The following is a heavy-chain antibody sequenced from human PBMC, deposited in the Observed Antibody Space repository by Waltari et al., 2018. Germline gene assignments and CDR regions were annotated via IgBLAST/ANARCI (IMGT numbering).Heavy chain of an antibody. Sequence: QVQLVQSGAEVKKPGASVKVSCKASGYAFTGYSMHWVRQSPGPGLEWMGRINPNSGGTNYAQKFQGRVTMTRDTSISTAYMELSMLRSDDTAVYYCARCPYYYGSGSQNYGMDVWGQGTTVTVSS. CDR2: INPNSGGT. CDR3: ARCPYYYGSGSQNYGMDV. V-gene: IGHV1-2*06. J-gene: IGHJ6*02. D-gene: IGHD3-10*01. CDR1: GYAFTGYS.